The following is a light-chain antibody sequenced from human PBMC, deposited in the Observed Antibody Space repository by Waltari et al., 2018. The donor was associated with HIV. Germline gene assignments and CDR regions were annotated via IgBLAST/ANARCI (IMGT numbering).Light chain of an antibody. J-gene: IGLJ3*02. V-gene: IGLV2-11*01. CDR1: NSDVANFNY. Sequence: QFALAQPRSVSGSPGQSVSISCTWSNSDVANFNYVSWYQQHPGKVPTLIIYDVTKRPSGVPNRFAGSKSGNTASLTISGLQADDEADYYCCSGGNNNIWVFGGGTKVTVL. CDR2: DVT. CDR3: CSGGNNNIWV.